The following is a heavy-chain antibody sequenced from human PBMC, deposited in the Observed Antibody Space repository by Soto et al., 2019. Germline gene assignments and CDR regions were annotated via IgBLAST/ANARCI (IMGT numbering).Heavy chain of an antibody. J-gene: IGHJ6*02. CDR2: VTANGGST. Sequence: GGSLRLSCAATGFTFSVYAMTWVSQARGKGLEWVSAVTANGGSTYSADSVKGRFTISRDNSKNTLFLQMNSLRAEDTAVYYCASLGVGDWANYYYYYGMDVWGQGTTVTVSS. CDR3: ASLGVGDWANYYYYYGMDV. D-gene: IGHD2-21*02. V-gene: IGHV3-23*01. CDR1: GFTFSVYA.